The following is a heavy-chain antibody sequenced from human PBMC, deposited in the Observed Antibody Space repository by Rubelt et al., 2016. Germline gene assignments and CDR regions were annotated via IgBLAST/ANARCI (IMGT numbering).Heavy chain of an antibody. CDR3: AKSPDYYFYGMDV. V-gene: IGHV3-48*01. Sequence: VRQAPGKGLEWVSYISTSSTTIYYADSVRGRFTISRDNAKNSLYLQLSSLSIEDTAVYYCAKSPDYYFYGMDVWGQGTTVTVSS. J-gene: IGHJ6*02. CDR2: ISTSSTTI.